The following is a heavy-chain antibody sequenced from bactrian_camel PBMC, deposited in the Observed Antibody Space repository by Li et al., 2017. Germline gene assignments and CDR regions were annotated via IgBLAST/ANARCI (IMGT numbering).Heavy chain of an antibody. Sequence: QLVESGGGLVQPGGSLRLSCEASGVAFSQYAIHWVRRAPGKGLEWISSIRHWDGGSTYYADSVKGRFTISRDNTKNTLYLQMNSLKTEDTAVYYCAAGLLADHGLGLGTQVTVS. CDR1: GVAFSQYA. V-gene: IGHV3S37*01. CDR2: IRHWDGGST. D-gene: IGHD5*01. J-gene: IGHJ4*01.